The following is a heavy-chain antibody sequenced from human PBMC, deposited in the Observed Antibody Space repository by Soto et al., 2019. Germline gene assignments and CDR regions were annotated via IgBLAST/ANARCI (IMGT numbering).Heavy chain of an antibody. D-gene: IGHD3-10*01. CDR2: ISYDGSNK. V-gene: IGHV3-30-3*01. CDR1: GFTFSSYA. CDR3: ARPKFPLLWFGELLEDY. J-gene: IGHJ4*02. Sequence: GGSLRLSCAASGFTFSSYAMHWVRQAPGKGLEWVAVISYDGSNKYYADSVKGRFTISRDNSKNTLYLQMNSLRAEDTAVYYCARPKFPLLWFGELLEDYWGQGTLVTVSS.